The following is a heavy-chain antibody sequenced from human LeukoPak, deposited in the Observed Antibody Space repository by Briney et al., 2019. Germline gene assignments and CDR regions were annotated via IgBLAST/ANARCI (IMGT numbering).Heavy chain of an antibody. Sequence: GGSLRLSCAASGFTFDKHAMHWVRQAPGKGLEWVAVISYDGSNKYYADSVKGRFTISRDNSKNTLYLQMNSLRAEDTAVYYCARDGAGERSGFDPWGQGTLVTVSS. CDR1: GFTFDKHA. D-gene: IGHD3-16*01. J-gene: IGHJ5*02. V-gene: IGHV3-30*04. CDR2: ISYDGSNK. CDR3: ARDGAGERSGFDP.